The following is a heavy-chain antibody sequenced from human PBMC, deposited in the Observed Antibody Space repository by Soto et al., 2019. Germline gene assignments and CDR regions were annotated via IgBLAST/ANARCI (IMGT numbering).Heavy chain of an antibody. Sequence: GESLKISCKGSGYSFTSYWIGWVRQMPGKGLEWMGIIYPGDSDTRYSPSFQGQVTISADESISTAYLQWSSLKASDTAMYYCARAGYGGVIIQYYYYYGMDVWGQGTTVTVSS. CDR3: ARAGYGGVIIQYYYYYGMDV. CDR1: GYSFTSYW. CDR2: IYPGDSDT. V-gene: IGHV5-51*01. J-gene: IGHJ6*02. D-gene: IGHD3-10*01.